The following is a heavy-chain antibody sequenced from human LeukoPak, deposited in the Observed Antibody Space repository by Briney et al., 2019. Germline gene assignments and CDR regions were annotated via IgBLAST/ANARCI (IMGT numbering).Heavy chain of an antibody. J-gene: IGHJ4*02. CDR1: GGSFSGYY. V-gene: IGHV4-34*01. CDR2: INHSGST. CDR3: ARDGSGTENDY. Sequence: SETLSLTCAVYGGSFSGYYWSWIRQPPGKGLEWIGEINHSGSTNYNPSLKSRVTISVDMSKNQFSLKLSSVTAADTAVYYCARDGSGTENDYWGQGTLVTVSS. D-gene: IGHD3-10*01.